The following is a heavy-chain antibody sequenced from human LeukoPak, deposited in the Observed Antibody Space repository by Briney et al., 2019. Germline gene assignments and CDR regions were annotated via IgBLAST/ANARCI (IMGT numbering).Heavy chain of an antibody. CDR1: GFAISTNY. Sequence: GGSLRLSCAASGFAISTNYMNWVRQAPGKGLEWVSVIFSDDNTYYADSVKGRFTISRDNSKNTLYLQMNSLRAEDTAVYYCAKDSRRFDYWGHGTLVTVSS. CDR3: AKDSRRFDY. V-gene: IGHV3-53*01. J-gene: IGHJ4*01. CDR2: IFSDDNT.